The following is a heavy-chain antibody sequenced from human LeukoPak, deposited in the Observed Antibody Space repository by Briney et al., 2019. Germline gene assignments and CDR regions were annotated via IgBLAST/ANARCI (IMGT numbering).Heavy chain of an antibody. V-gene: IGHV3-23*01. Sequence: AGGSLRLSCAASGFTFSSYAMSWVRQAPGKGLEWVSAISGSGGSTYYADSVKGRFTISRDNSKNTLYLQMNSLRAEDTAVYYCAKAGYGSGSHNWFDPWGQGTLVTVS. J-gene: IGHJ5*02. CDR2: ISGSGGST. D-gene: IGHD3-10*01. CDR1: GFTFSSYA. CDR3: AKAGYGSGSHNWFDP.